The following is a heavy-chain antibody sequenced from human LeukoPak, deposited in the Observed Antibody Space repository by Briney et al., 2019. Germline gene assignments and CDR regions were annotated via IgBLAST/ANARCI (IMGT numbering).Heavy chain of an antibody. CDR2: IGGSGGST. J-gene: IGHJ4*02. Sequence: GGSLRLSCAASGFTFSSYAMSWVRQAPGKGLEWVSAIGGSGGSTYYADSVKGRFTISRDNSKNTLYLQMNSLRAEDTAVYYCAKVSSYCSSTSCYPDYWGQGTLVTVSS. CDR1: GFTFSSYA. CDR3: AKVSSYCSSTSCYPDY. D-gene: IGHD2-2*01. V-gene: IGHV3-23*01.